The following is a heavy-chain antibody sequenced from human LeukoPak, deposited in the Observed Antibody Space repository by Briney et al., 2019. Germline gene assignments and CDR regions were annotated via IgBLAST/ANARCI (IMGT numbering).Heavy chain of an antibody. Sequence: GGSLRLSCAASGFTFSSYSMNWVRQAPEKGLEWVSSISSSSSYIYYADSVKGRFTISRDNAKNSLYLQMNSLRAEDTAVYYCARDHTYYDIFGLPHGGDYFDYWGQGTLVTVSS. V-gene: IGHV3-21*01. J-gene: IGHJ4*02. CDR3: ARDHTYYDIFGLPHGGDYFDY. CDR2: ISSSSSYI. CDR1: GFTFSSYS. D-gene: IGHD3-9*01.